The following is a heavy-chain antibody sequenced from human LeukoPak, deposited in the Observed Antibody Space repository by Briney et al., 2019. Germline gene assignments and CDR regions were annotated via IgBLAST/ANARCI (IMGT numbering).Heavy chain of an antibody. J-gene: IGHJ5*02. D-gene: IGHD6-13*01. Sequence: RXAPGXXLEWMGWINPNSGGTNYAQKFQGRVTMTRDTSISTAYMELSRLRSDDTAVYYCARTYSSSWYTGDWFDPWGQGTLVTVSS. V-gene: IGHV1-2*02. CDR2: INPNSGGT. CDR3: ARTYSSSWYTGDWFDP.